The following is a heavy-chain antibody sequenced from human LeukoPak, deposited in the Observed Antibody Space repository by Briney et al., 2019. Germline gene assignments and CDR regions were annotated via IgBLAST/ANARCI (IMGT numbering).Heavy chain of an antibody. CDR1: GFTFSSYA. V-gene: IGHV3-30-3*01. CDR2: ISYDGSNK. D-gene: IGHD3-16*01. Sequence: GGSLRLSCAAPGFTFSSYAMHWVRQAPGKGLEWVAVISYDGSNKYYADSVKGRFTISRDNSKNTLYLQMNSLRAEDTAVYYCAREGGEGFDYWGQGTLVTVSS. CDR3: AREGGEGFDY. J-gene: IGHJ4*02.